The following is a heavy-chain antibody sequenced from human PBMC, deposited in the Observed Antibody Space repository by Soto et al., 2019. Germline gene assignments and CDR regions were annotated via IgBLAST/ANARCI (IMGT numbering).Heavy chain of an antibody. CDR3: ARHTRNQFDP. J-gene: IGHJ5*02. CDR1: GDSMTSSSYY. CDR2: IYYSERTSYNSGST. V-gene: IGHV4-39*01. Sequence: SETLSLTCTVSGDSMTSSSYYWGWIRQPPGKGLEWIGSIYYSERTSYNSGSTYYSPSLKSRVTMSGDTSKSQFSLKLSSVTAADTAVYYCARHTRNQFDPWGQGTLVTVSS.